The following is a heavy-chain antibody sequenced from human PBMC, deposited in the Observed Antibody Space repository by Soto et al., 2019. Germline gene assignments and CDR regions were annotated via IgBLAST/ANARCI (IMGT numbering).Heavy chain of an antibody. CDR2: AYWNHDK. CDR1: GFSLSSSQVG. D-gene: IGHD2-15*01. V-gene: IGHV2-5*01. Sequence: QITLKEPGPTLVKPTQTLTLTCTFSGFSLSSSQVGVGWIRQPPGKALEWLAHAYWNHDKYYSLSLKSRLTISKDTCKRQVVLTMTNMDPVDTATYSGEHRNTRGYYLDYWGQGALVTVSS. CDR3: EHRNTRGYYLDY. J-gene: IGHJ4*02.